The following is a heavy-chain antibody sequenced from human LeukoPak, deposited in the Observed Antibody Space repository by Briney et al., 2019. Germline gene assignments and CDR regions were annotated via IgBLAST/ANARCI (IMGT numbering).Heavy chain of an antibody. CDR2: IKQDGSEK. V-gene: IGHV3-7*01. Sequence: GGSLRLSCAASGFTFSSYWMSWVRQAPGKGLEWVANIKQDGSEKYYVDSVKGRFTISRDNAKNSLYLQMSSLRAEDTAVYYCAREYTYYDFWSGYELERPLDYWGQGTLVTVSS. J-gene: IGHJ4*02. CDR1: GFTFSSYW. D-gene: IGHD3-3*01. CDR3: AREYTYYDFWSGYELERPLDY.